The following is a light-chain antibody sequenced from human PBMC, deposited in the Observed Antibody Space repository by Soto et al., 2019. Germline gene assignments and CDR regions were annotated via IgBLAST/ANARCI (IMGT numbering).Light chain of an antibody. J-gene: IGKJ4*01. CDR2: GAS. CDR3: QQRNNWIRA. CDR1: ESIGTN. Sequence: EVVLTQSPATLSLSPGERVTLSCRASESIGTNLAWYQQKPGQAPRLLIYGASIRATGIPGRFSGSGSGTDFTISISRLEPDDFAVYYCQQRNNWIRAFGGGTRVEI. V-gene: IGKV3-11*01.